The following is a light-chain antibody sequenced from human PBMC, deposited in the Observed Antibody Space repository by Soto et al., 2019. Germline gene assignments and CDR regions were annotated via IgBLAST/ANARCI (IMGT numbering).Light chain of an antibody. V-gene: IGKV3-20*01. CDR3: QQFGSSVT. CDR1: QSISSRY. CDR2: RTS. Sequence: VCTQCSGTLSLSPGERATLSCRASQSISSRYLAWYQQKPGQAPRLLIYRTSTRATGIPDRFSGSGSGTDFTLTISRLEPEDIAVYYCQQFGSSVTFGQGTRLEIK. J-gene: IGKJ5*01.